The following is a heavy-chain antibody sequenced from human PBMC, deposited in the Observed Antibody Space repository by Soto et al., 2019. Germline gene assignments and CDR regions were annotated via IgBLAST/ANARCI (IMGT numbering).Heavy chain of an antibody. D-gene: IGHD1-26*01. Sequence: QMQLVQSGPEVKKPGTSVKVSCKASGFTFTRSAVHWVRQARGQRLEWIGWIVVGSGNTNYAQKFQERVTITRDMSTSTGYMELSSLRSEDTAVYYCAASPVGGVYSLDYWGQGTLVTVSS. V-gene: IGHV1-58*01. CDR1: GFTFTRSA. CDR2: IVVGSGNT. CDR3: AASPVGGVYSLDY. J-gene: IGHJ4*02.